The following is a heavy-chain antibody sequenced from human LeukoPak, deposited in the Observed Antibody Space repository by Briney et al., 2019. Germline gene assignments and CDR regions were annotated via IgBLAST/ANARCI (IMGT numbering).Heavy chain of an antibody. CDR3: ASSRPVGATKRTWFDP. V-gene: IGHV1-46*01. CDR2: INPSGGST. D-gene: IGHD1-26*01. Sequence: ASVKVSCKASGYTFTSYYMHWVRQAPGQGLEWMGIINPSGGSTSYAQRFQGRDTMTRDTSTSTVYMELSSLRSEDTAVYYCASSRPVGATKRTWFDPWGQGTLVTVSS. J-gene: IGHJ5*02. CDR1: GYTFTSYY.